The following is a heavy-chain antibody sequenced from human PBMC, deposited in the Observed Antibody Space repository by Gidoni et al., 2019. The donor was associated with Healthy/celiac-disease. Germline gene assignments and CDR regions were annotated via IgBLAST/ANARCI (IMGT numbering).Heavy chain of an antibody. D-gene: IGHD3-3*01. CDR3: ARSTITIFGVVNNWFDP. CDR2: IYTSGST. CDR1: GGSISSGSYY. Sequence: QVQLQESGPGLVKPSQTLSLTCTVSGGSISSGSYYWSWIRQPAGKGLEWIGRIYTSGSTNYNPSLKSRVTISVDTSKNQFSPKLSSVTAADTAVYYCARSTITIFGVVNNWFDPWGQGTLVTVSS. V-gene: IGHV4-61*02. J-gene: IGHJ5*02.